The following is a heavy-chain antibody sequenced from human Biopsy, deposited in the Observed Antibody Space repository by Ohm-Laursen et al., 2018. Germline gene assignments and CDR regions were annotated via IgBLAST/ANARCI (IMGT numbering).Heavy chain of an antibody. J-gene: IGHJ6*02. CDR1: GESFNGYY. D-gene: IGHD3-22*01. CDR3: VRGVDYYDPYHYYALDV. CDR2: INHSGRT. Sequence: GTLSLTWAVYGESFNGYYWSWIRQTPGKGLEWIGEINHSGRTNYNPSLKSRVTISVDTSRNQFSLEVRSVTAADTAVYYCVRGVDYYDPYHYYALDVWGQGTTVTVSS. V-gene: IGHV4-34*01.